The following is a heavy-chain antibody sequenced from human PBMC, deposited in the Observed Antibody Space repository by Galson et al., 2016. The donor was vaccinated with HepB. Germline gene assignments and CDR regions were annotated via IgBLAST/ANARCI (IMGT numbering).Heavy chain of an antibody. J-gene: IGHJ4*02. CDR3: SRGCGRPSCPYYFDH. V-gene: IGHV3-74*01. Sequence: SLRLSCATSGFTFSSYWTHWVRQAAGKGLVWVSRINSAGSSDASSVSYADSLKGRFTISRDNADNSLYLQMNNLRGEDAAVYYCSRGCGRPSCPYYFDHWGQGTLVTVAS. CDR2: INSAGSSDASSV. D-gene: IGHD2-2*01. CDR1: GFTFSSYW.